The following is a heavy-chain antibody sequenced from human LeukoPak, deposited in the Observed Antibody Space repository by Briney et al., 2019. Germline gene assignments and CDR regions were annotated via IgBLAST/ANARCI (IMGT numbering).Heavy chain of an antibody. CDR1: GYTFTSYY. V-gene: IGHV1-46*01. Sequence: ASVTVSCKACGYTFTSYYMHWGRQAPGQGLEWMGIINPSGGSTSYAQKFQGRVTMTRDTSTSTVYMELSSLRSEDTAVYYCAREYSSVGLWGNVWFDPWGQGTLVTVSS. CDR2: INPSGGST. J-gene: IGHJ5*02. CDR3: AREYSSVGLWGNVWFDP. D-gene: IGHD6-19*01.